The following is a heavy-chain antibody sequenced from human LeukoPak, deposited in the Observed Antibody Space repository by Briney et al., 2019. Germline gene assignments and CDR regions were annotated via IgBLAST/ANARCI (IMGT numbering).Heavy chain of an antibody. Sequence: ASVKVSCKASGYTFTSYGISWVRQAPGQGLEWMGWISAYNGNTNYAQKLQGRVTMTTDTSTSTAYMELRSLRSDDTAVYYCARDQAPWDCSSTSCYFRSLIYHYYGMDVWGQGTTVTVSS. D-gene: IGHD2-2*01. J-gene: IGHJ6*02. CDR2: ISAYNGNT. CDR1: GYTFTSYG. CDR3: ARDQAPWDCSSTSCYFRSLIYHYYGMDV. V-gene: IGHV1-18*01.